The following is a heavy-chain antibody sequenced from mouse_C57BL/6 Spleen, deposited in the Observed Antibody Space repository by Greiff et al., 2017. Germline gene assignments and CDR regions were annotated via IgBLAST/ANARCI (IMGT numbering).Heavy chain of an antibody. V-gene: IGHV5-17*01. CDR1: GFTFSDYG. Sequence: EVHLVESGGGLVKPGGSLKLSCAASGFTFSDYGMHWVRQAPEKGLEWVAYISSGSSTIYYADTVKGRFTISRDNAKNTLFLQMTSLRSEDTAMYYCARQGNDYAMDYWGQGTSVTVSS. CDR2: ISSGSSTI. CDR3: ARQGNDYAMDY. J-gene: IGHJ4*01. D-gene: IGHD2-1*01.